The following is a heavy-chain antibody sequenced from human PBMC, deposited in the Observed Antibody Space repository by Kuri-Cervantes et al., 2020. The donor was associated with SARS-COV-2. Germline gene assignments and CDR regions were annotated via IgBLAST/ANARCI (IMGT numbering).Heavy chain of an antibody. V-gene: IGHV3-11*04. CDR1: GFTFSESY. J-gene: IGHJ2*01. D-gene: IGHD1-26*01. CDR2: IGGGGVTI. CDR3: ARDGRGENWYLDL. Sequence: GESLKISCEASGFTFSESYMSWIRQAPGKGLEWLSYIGGGGVTIDYADSVKGRFTISRDNAKNSLYLQMNSLRAEDTAVYYCARDGRGENWYLDLWGRGTLVTVSS.